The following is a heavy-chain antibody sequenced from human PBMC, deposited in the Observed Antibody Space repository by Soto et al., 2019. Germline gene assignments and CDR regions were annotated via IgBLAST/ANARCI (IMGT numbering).Heavy chain of an antibody. Sequence: PSETLSLTCAVYGGSFSGYYWSWIRQPPGKGLEWIGEINHSGSTNYNPPLKSRVTISVDTSKNQFSLKLSSVTAADTAVYYCARGGYCTNGVCSPYYYYYYGMDVWGQGTTVTVSS. CDR3: ARGGYCTNGVCSPYYYYYYGMDV. D-gene: IGHD2-8*01. V-gene: IGHV4-34*01. CDR2: INHSGST. J-gene: IGHJ6*02. CDR1: GGSFSGYY.